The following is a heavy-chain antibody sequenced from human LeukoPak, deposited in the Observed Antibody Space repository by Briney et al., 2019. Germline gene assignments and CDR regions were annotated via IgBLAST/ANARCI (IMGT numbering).Heavy chain of an antibody. D-gene: IGHD2-21*02. CDR2: FDPEDGET. V-gene: IGHV1-24*01. CDR3: ATTQPPEPYCGGDCYSRYYFDY. CDR1: GYTLTELS. Sequence: ASVKVSCKVSGYTLTELSMHWVRQAPGKGLEWMGGFDPEDGETIYEQKFQGRVTMTEDTSTDTAYMELSSLRSEDTAVYYCATTQPPEPYCGGDCYSRYYFDYWGQGTLVTVSS. J-gene: IGHJ4*02.